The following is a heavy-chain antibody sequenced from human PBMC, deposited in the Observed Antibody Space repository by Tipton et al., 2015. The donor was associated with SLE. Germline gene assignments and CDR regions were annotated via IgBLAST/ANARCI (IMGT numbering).Heavy chain of an antibody. J-gene: IGHJ4*02. Sequence: GSLRLSCAASGFTFSSYAMSWVRQAPGKGLEWVSGISGSGSSTYYADSLKGRFTISRDTSKNTLYLQMNSLRAEDTALYYRAKDRRAYYFASGSSFDFWGQGTLVTVSS. D-gene: IGHD3-10*01. CDR3: AKDRRAYYFASGSSFDF. CDR1: GFTFSSYA. V-gene: IGHV3-23*01. CDR2: ISGSGSST.